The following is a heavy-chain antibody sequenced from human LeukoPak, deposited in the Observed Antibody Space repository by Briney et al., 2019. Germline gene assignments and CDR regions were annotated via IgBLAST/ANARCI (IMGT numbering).Heavy chain of an antibody. V-gene: IGHV1-18*01. D-gene: IGHD1-1*01. CDR1: GHTFTSYG. J-gene: IGHJ5*01. Sequence: ASVKVSCKASGHTFTSYGISWVRQAPGQGLEWMGWISAYNGNTNYAQKLQGRVTMTTDTSTSTAYMELRSLRSDDTAVYYCARTTRTANWNDWWGQGTLVTVSS. CDR2: ISAYNGNT. CDR3: ARTTRTANWNDW.